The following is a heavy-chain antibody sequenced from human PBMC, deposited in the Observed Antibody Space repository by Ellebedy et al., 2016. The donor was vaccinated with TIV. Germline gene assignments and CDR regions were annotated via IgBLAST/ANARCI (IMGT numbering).Heavy chain of an antibody. V-gene: IGHV1-18*01. D-gene: IGHD4-23*01. Sequence: ASVKVSXXASGYTFTNFGIGWVRQAPGQGLEWMGWVSPYNGNTNYAQKFQARVTMTTDTSTSTAYMELRSLRSDDTALYFCARDSDYGGVTNHWYFNLWGRGTLVTVSS. CDR2: VSPYNGNT. CDR1: GYTFTNFG. J-gene: IGHJ2*01. CDR3: ARDSDYGGVTNHWYFNL.